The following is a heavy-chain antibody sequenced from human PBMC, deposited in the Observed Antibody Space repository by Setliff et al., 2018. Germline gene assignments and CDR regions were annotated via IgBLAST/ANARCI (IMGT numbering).Heavy chain of an antibody. CDR3: AKGWDRQQLATGFDY. CDR2: ISYDGSNK. J-gene: IGHJ4*02. V-gene: IGHV3-30*18. D-gene: IGHD6-13*01. CDR1: GFTFSSYG. Sequence: GSLRLSCAASGFTFSSYGMHWVRQAPGKGLEWVAVISYDGSNKYYADSVKGRFTISRDNSKNTLYLQMNSLRAEDTAVYYCAKGWDRQQLATGFDYWGQGTLVTVSS.